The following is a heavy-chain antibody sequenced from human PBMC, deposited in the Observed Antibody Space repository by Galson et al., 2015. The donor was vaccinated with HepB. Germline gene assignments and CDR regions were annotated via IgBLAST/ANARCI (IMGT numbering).Heavy chain of an antibody. CDR2: IIPIFGTA. J-gene: IGHJ1*01. V-gene: IGHV1-69*13. Sequence: SVKVSCKASGGTFSSYAISWVRQAPGQGLEWMGGIIPIFGTANYAQKFKGRVTITADESTSTAYMELSSLRSEDTAVYYCGANYYDSSGYVPHWGQGTLVTVSS. CDR3: GANYYDSSGYVPH. CDR1: GGTFSSYA. D-gene: IGHD3-22*01.